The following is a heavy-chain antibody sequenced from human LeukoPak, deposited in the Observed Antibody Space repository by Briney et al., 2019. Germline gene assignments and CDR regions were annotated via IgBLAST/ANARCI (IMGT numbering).Heavy chain of an antibody. D-gene: IGHD6-19*01. V-gene: IGHV4-34*01. Sequence: SETLSLTCAVYGGSFSGYYWSWIRQPPGKGLEWIGEINHSGSTNYNPSLKCRVTISVDTSKNQFSLKLSSVTAADTAVYYCARGPKQWLVFFPTDAFDIWGQGTMVTVSS. CDR1: GGSFSGYY. CDR3: ARGPKQWLVFFPTDAFDI. CDR2: INHSGST. J-gene: IGHJ3*02.